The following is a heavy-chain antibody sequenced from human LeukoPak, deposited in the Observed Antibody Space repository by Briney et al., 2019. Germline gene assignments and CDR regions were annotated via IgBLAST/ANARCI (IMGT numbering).Heavy chain of an antibody. V-gene: IGHV1-18*01. Sequence: ASVKVSCKASGYTFTSYGIIWVRQAPGQGLEWMGWISAYNGNTNYAQKFQGRVTVTTDTSTSTAYMDLRSLRSDDTAVYYCARGIISTPVYGTDVWGQGTTVTVSS. J-gene: IGHJ6*02. CDR3: ARGIISTPVYGTDV. D-gene: IGHD3-10*01. CDR1: GYTFTSYG. CDR2: ISAYNGNT.